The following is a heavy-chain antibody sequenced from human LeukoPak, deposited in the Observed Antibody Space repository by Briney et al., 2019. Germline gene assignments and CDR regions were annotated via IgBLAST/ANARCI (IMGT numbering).Heavy chain of an antibody. Sequence: SQTLSLTCTVSGGSISSGNYYWSWTRQPPGKGLEWIGYIYYSGSTNYNPSLKSRVTISADTSKNQFSLKLYSVTAADTAVYYCATRKLGNDYWGQGTLVTVSS. J-gene: IGHJ4*02. V-gene: IGHV4-61*01. CDR2: IYYSGST. CDR3: ATRKLGNDY. D-gene: IGHD7-27*01. CDR1: GGSISSGNYY.